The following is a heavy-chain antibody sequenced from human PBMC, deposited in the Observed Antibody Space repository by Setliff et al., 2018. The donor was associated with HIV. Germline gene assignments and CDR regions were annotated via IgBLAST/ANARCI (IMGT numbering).Heavy chain of an antibody. CDR2: IIPIFGTT. V-gene: IGHV1-69*05. D-gene: IGHD2-2*01. Sequence: SVKVSCKASGGTFSSYAISWVRQAPGRGLEWMGGIIPIFGTTNYAQKFQGRVTMTRDTSISTAYMELSRLRSDDTAVYYCARGTTPLGWFDPWGQGTLVTVSS. J-gene: IGHJ5*02. CDR1: GGTFSSYA. CDR3: ARGTTPLGWFDP.